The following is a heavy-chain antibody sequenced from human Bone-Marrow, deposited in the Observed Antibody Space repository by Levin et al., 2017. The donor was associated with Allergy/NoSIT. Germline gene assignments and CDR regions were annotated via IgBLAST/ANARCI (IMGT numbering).Heavy chain of an antibody. CDR3: ARSPRDGYNYAFDM. J-gene: IGHJ3*02. CDR2: IIPMFGTA. D-gene: IGHD5-24*01. V-gene: IGHV1-69*13. CDR1: GGTFSSND. Sequence: ASVKVSCKASGGTFSSNDISWVRQAPGQGLELMGRIIPMFGTANYVQKFQDRVTITADESTSTAYMELSSLRSDDTAVYYCARSPRDGYNYAFDMWGQGTMVTVSS.